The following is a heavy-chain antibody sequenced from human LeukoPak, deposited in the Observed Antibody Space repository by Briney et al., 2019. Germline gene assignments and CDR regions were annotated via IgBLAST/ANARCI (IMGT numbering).Heavy chain of an antibody. CDR1: GYTLTKLS. CDR3: ATSYYDSSGYFFDY. D-gene: IGHD3-22*01. Sequence: ASVKVSCKVSGYTLTKLSMHWVRQAPGKGLEWMGGFDPEDGETIYAQKFQGRVTMTEDTSTDTAYMEPSSLRSEDTAVYYCATSYYDSSGYFFDYWGQGTLVTVSS. CDR2: FDPEDGET. V-gene: IGHV1-24*01. J-gene: IGHJ4*02.